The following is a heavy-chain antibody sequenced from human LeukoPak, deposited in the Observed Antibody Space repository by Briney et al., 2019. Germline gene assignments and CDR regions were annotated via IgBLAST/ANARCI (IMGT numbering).Heavy chain of an antibody. Sequence: GSLRLSCAASGFTFSSYAMSWVRQAPGKGLEWVSAISGSGGSTYYADSVKGRFTISRDNSKNTLYLQMNSLRAEDTAVYYCARRPYCSSTSCYTWYFDLWGRGTLVTVSS. CDR2: ISGSGGST. V-gene: IGHV3-23*01. D-gene: IGHD2-2*02. CDR1: GFTFSSYA. J-gene: IGHJ2*01. CDR3: ARRPYCSSTSCYTWYFDL.